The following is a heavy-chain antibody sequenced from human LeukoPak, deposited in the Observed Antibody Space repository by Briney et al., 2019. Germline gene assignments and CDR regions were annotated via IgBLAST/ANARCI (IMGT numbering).Heavy chain of an antibody. CDR2: IRSKANSYAT. CDR1: GFTFSGSA. V-gene: IGHV3-73*01. D-gene: IGHD6-6*01. CDR3: TSSLRKWYSSSGDYYYYMDV. Sequence: GGSLRLSCAASGFTFSGSAMHWVRQASGKGLEWVGRIRSKANSYATAYAASVKGRFTISRDDSKNTAYLQMNSLKTEDTAVYYCTSSLRKWYSSSGDYYYYMDVWGKGTTVTVSS. J-gene: IGHJ6*03.